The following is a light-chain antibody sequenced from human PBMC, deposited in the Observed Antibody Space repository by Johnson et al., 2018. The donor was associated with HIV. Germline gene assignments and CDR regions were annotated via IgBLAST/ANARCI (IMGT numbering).Light chain of an antibody. CDR3: GTGDSSLSVYV. CDR2: ESN. Sequence: QSILTQPPSVSAAPGQRVTISCSGSSFNIGINFVSWYQQVPGTAPKLLICESNKRPSGIPNRFSGSKSGTSATLGITGLQTGDEADYYCGTGDSSLSVYVFGTGTKVTVL. CDR1: SFNIGINF. J-gene: IGLJ1*01. V-gene: IGLV1-51*02.